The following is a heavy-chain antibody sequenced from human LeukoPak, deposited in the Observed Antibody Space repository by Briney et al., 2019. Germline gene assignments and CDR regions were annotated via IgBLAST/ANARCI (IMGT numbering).Heavy chain of an antibody. D-gene: IGHD6-25*01. CDR3: APGIAAH. Sequence: RTGGSLRLTCVASGFTFSNYSINWVRQAPGKGLEWISFISSSSSYIYYADSVKGRFTISRDNAKNLLYLQMNSLRAEDTAVYYCAPGIAAHWGQGTLVTVSS. CDR2: ISSSSSYI. CDR1: GFTFSNYS. J-gene: IGHJ4*02. V-gene: IGHV3-21*06.